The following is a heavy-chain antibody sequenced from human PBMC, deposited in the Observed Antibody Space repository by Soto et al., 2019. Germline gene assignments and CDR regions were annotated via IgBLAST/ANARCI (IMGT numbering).Heavy chain of an antibody. J-gene: IGHJ6*02. D-gene: IGHD5-18*01. CDR3: VSGVDTDMVSFYYYGMDV. Sequence: QVQRVESGGGVVQPGRSLRLSCAASGFTFSSYGMHWVRQAPGKGLEGVAVISYDGSNKYYADSVKGRCTISRDNSKNPLYLQMHSLRAEDKAVYYCVSGVDTDMVSFYYYGMDVLGQGTTVTVSS. CDR2: ISYDGSNK. V-gene: IGHV3-30*03. CDR1: GFTFSSYG.